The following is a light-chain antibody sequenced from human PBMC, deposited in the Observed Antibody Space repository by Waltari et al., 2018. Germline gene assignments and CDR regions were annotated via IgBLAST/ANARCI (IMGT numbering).Light chain of an antibody. CDR3: QQSYSTPWT. CDR2: AAS. V-gene: IGKV1-39*01. J-gene: IGKJ1*01. Sequence: DIQMTQSPSSLSASVGDRVTITCRSSQRISSDLTWYHHKPEKAPKLLIYAASSLQSGVPSRFSGSGSGTYVTLTISSLQPEDFATCYSQQSYSTPWTFGQGTNVEIK. CDR1: QRISSD.